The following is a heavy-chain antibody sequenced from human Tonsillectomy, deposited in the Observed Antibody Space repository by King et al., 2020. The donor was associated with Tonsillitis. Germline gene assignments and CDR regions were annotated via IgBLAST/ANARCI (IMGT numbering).Heavy chain of an antibody. CDR3: ASTTLIDYDYYYYGMDV. D-gene: IGHD4-17*01. V-gene: IGHV1-46*01. Sequence: QLVQSGAEVKKPGASVKVSCKASGYTFTSYYMHWVRQAPGQGLEWMGIINPNGGSTSYAQKFQGRVTMTRDTSTSTVYMELSSLRSEDTAVYYCASTTLIDYDYYYYGMDVWGQGTTVTVSS. CDR2: INPNGGST. J-gene: IGHJ6*02. CDR1: GYTFTSYY.